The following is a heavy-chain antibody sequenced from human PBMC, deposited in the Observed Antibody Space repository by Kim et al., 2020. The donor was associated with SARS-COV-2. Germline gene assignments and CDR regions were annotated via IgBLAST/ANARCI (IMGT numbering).Heavy chain of an antibody. D-gene: IGHD5-12*01. Sequence: SETLSLTCAVSGGSIRINNWWSWVRQPPGKGLEWIGEISHAGTTNYSPSLKSRVTLSVDVSKNQFSLILASVTAADTAVHFCARDEVANPGVRGQGIPV. V-gene: IGHV4-4*02. CDR1: GGSIRINNW. J-gene: IGHJ4*02. CDR2: ISHAGTT. CDR3: ARDEVANPGV.